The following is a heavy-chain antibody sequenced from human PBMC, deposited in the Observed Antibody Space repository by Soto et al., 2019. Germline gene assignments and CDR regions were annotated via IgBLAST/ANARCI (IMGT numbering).Heavy chain of an antibody. CDR1: GFTFSSYG. CDR3: AKDNPAVDY. Sequence: GGSLKLSCAASGFTFSSYGMHWVRQGPGKGLEWVAMISYDGSDKYYADSVKGRFTISRDNSKNTLFLQMNALTGEDTALYYCAKDNPAVDYWGQGALVTVSS. CDR2: ISYDGSDK. V-gene: IGHV3-30*18. J-gene: IGHJ4*02.